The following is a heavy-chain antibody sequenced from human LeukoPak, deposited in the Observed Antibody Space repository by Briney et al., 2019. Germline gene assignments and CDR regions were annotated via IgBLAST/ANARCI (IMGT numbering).Heavy chain of an antibody. D-gene: IGHD5-12*01. CDR2: IKQDGSEK. J-gene: IGHJ5*02. Sequence: GGSLRLSCAASGFTFSSYWMNWVRQAPGKGLEWVANIKQDGSEKYYVDSVKGRFTISRDNAKKSLYLQMNSLRAEDTAVYYCARELIVATGVPTGWFDPWGQGTLVTVSS. CDR1: GFTFSSYW. CDR3: ARELIVATGVPTGWFDP. V-gene: IGHV3-7*03.